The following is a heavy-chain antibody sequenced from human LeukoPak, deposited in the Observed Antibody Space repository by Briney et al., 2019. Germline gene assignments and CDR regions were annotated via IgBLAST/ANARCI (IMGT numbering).Heavy chain of an antibody. D-gene: IGHD3-22*01. V-gene: IGHV3-11*03. J-gene: IGHJ5*02. Sequence: GGSLRLSCAASGFTFSDYYMSWIRQAPGKGLEWVSYISSSSSYTNYADSVKGRFTISRDNAKNSLYLQMNSLRAEDTAVYYCARSRYYDSSGYPPSPWGQGTLVTVSS. CDR3: ARSRYYDSSGYPPSP. CDR2: ISSSSSYT. CDR1: GFTFSDYY.